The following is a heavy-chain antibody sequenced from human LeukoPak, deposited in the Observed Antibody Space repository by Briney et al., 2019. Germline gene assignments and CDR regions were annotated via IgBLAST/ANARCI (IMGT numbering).Heavy chain of an antibody. V-gene: IGHV3-74*01. J-gene: IGHJ4*02. CDR1: GFTFRSYA. CDR3: ARDGFLGPVTAYLDY. CDR2: VKSDGSST. Sequence: GGSLRLSCAASGFTFRSYAMHWVPQAPGKGLVWVSRVKSDGSSTTYADSVKGRFTISRDNARNTLYLQMKGLRAEDTAVYYCARDGFLGPVTAYLDYWGQGTPVTVSS. D-gene: IGHD2-21*02.